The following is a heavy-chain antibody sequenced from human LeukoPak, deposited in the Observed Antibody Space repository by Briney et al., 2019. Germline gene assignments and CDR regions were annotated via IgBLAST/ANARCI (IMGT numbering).Heavy chain of an antibody. CDR1: GGSISSSSYY. CDR3: ARHERGSYRRFDY. J-gene: IGHJ4*02. CDR2: IYYSGST. Sequence: PSETLSLTCTVSGGSISSSSYYWGWIRQPPGKGLEWIGSIYYSGSTYYNPSLKSRVTISVDTSKNQFSLKLSSVTAADTAVYYCARHERGSYRRFDYWAREPWSPSPQ. D-gene: IGHD1-26*01. V-gene: IGHV4-39*01.